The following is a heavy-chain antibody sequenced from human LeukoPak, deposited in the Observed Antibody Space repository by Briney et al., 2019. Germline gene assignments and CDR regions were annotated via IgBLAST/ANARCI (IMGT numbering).Heavy chain of an antibody. CDR3: ARDRPDRYYYYMDV. V-gene: IGHV3-21*01. CDR2: ISSSSSYI. D-gene: IGHD6-6*01. CDR1: GFTFSSYS. Sequence: GGSLRLSCAASGFTFSSYSMNWVRQAPGKGPEWVSSISSSSSYIYYADSVKGRFTISRDNAKNSLYLQMNSLRAEDTAVYYCARDRPDRYYYYMDVWGKGTTVTVSS. J-gene: IGHJ6*03.